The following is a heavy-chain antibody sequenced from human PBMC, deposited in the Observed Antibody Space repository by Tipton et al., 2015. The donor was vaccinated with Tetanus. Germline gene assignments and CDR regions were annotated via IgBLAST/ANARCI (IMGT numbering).Heavy chain of an antibody. CDR3: ARDQARGARGWNYFDY. D-gene: IGHD1-26*01. V-gene: IGHV4-61*01. Sequence: TLSLTCSVSGAPVTSGRHHWSWIRQAPGRGLEWIGFVSDSGSTNYNPSLKSRVTISVDTSKNQFSLKLNSVTAADTAVYYCARDQARGARGWNYFDYWGQGTLVTVSS. CDR1: GAPVTSGRHH. CDR2: VSDSGST. J-gene: IGHJ4*02.